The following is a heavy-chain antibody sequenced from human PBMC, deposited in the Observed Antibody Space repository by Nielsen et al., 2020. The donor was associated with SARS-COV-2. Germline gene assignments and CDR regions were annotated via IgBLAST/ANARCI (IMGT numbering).Heavy chain of an antibody. CDR1: GFTFSSYG. CDR3: AKDLRNWNHRYAFDI. J-gene: IGHJ3*02. D-gene: IGHD1-14*01. CDR2: ISYDGSNK. Sequence: GESLKISCAASGFTFSSYGMHWVRQAPGKGLEWVAVISYDGSNKYYADSVKGRFTISRDNSKNTLYLQMNSLRAEDTAVYYCAKDLRNWNHRYAFDIWGQGTMVTVSS. V-gene: IGHV3-30*18.